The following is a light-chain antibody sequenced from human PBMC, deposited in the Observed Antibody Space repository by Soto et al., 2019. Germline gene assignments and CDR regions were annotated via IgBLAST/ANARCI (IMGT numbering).Light chain of an antibody. V-gene: IGKV3-20*01. CDR1: QSVSSSY. CDR3: QHYDSLRWT. CDR2: GAS. Sequence: EIVLTQSPGTLSLSTGERATLSCRASQSVSSSYLAWYQQKPGQAPRLLIYGASSRATGIPDRFSGSGSGTDFTLTISRLEPEDFAVYYCQHYDSLRWTFGLGTKVDIK. J-gene: IGKJ1*01.